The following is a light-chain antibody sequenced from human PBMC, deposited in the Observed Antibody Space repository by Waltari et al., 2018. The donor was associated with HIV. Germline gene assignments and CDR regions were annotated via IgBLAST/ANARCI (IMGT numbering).Light chain of an antibody. CDR1: SSAVGGYNY. J-gene: IGLJ1*01. V-gene: IGLV2-14*01. Sequence: QSALTQPASVSGPPGQSITISCTGTSSAVGGYNYVSWYQQHPGKAPKLMISEVSDRPSGVSNRFSGSKSANTASLTISGLQAEDEADYYCSSYTSTNTYVFGTGTKVTVL. CDR2: EVS. CDR3: SSYTSTNTYV.